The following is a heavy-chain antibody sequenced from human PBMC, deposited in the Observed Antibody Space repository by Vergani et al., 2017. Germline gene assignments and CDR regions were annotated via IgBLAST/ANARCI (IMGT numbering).Heavy chain of an antibody. D-gene: IGHD2-2*02. V-gene: IGHV3-30-3*01. CDR1: GFALNRHA. Sequence: VQLVESGGNVVQPGTSLRLSCVVSGFALNRHAMYWVRQAPGKGLEWVVGISFDGTNEYYPDLVKGRFTISRDIAKNTLYLQVRSLRLEDTGVYHCVRDRGLCAGGRCYTEAWDYWGQGTPVTVSS. J-gene: IGHJ4*02. CDR2: ISFDGTNE. CDR3: VRDRGLCAGGRCYTEAWDY.